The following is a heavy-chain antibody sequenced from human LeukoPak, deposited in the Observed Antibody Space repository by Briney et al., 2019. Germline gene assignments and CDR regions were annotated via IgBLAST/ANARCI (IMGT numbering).Heavy chain of an antibody. CDR3: ARRCSSTSCYRSFKYFDY. J-gene: IGHJ4*02. Sequence: SETLSLTCAVYGGSFSGYYWSWIRHPPGKGLEWIGEINHSGSTNYNPSLKSRVTISVDTSKNQFSLKLSSVTAADTAVYYCARRCSSTSCYRSFKYFDYWGQGTLVTVSS. V-gene: IGHV4-34*01. D-gene: IGHD2-2*01. CDR1: GGSFSGYY. CDR2: INHSGST.